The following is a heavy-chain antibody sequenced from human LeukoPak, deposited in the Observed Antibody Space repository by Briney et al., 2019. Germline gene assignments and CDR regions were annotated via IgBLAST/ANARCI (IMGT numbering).Heavy chain of an antibody. CDR1: GFRFDDYG. CDR3: ARAPLTRYWYESSFDHDTFYYYTDV. CDR2: INWNGIST. V-gene: IGHV3-20*04. D-gene: IGHD3-22*01. Sequence: GGSLRLSCAASGFRFDDYGMTWVRQAPGKGLEWVSGINWNGISTGYADSVKGRFTISRDNAKNSLYLQMNSLRAEDTAFYYCARAPLTRYWYESSFDHDTFYYYTDVWGKGTTVTVSS. J-gene: IGHJ6*03.